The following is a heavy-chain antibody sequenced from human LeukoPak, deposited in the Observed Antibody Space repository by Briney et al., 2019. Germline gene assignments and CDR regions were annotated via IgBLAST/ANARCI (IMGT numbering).Heavy chain of an antibody. J-gene: IGHJ6*03. CDR2: INHSGST. V-gene: IGHV4-34*01. CDR3: ARSHSSTSCYPLYNYYYYYMDV. CDR1: GGSFSGYY. D-gene: IGHD2-2*01. Sequence: SETLSLTCAVYGGSFSGYYWSWIRQPPGKGLEWIGEINHSGSTNYNPSLKSRVTISVDTSKNQFSLKLSSVTAADTAVYYCARSHSSTSCYPLYNYYYYYMDVWGKGTTVTVSS.